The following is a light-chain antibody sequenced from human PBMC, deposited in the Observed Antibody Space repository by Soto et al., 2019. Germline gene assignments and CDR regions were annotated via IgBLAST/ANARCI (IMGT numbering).Light chain of an antibody. CDR3: QQYNSYSPLT. Sequence: DIQMTQSPSSLSASVGDRVTITCQASQGISNYLNWYQQKPGKAPKLLIYDASSLHSGVPSRFSGSGSGTEFTLTISFLQPDDFATYYCQQYNSYSPLTFGGGTKVDIK. CDR2: DAS. J-gene: IGKJ4*01. CDR1: QGISNY. V-gene: IGKV1-5*01.